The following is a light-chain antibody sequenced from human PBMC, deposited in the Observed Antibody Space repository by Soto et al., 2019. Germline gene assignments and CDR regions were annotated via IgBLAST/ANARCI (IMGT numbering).Light chain of an antibody. CDR1: SSNIGTND. CDR2: TNN. CDR3: AARDGSLDAWV. V-gene: IGLV1-44*01. J-gene: IGLJ3*02. Sequence: QSVLTQPPSASATPGQRVTISCSGSSSNIGTNDVNWYQQLTGTAPKLLIYTNNQRPSGVPDRFSGSKSGTSASLAINGLQSEDEADYYCAARDGSLDAWVFGGGTKVTVL.